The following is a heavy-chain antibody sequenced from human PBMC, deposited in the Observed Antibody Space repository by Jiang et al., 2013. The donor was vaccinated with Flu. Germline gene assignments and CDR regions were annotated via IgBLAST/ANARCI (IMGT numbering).Heavy chain of an antibody. CDR1: GGTFSSYA. V-gene: IGHV1-69*01. D-gene: IGHD5-12*01. Sequence: SWSEVKKPGSSVKVSCKASGGTFSSYAISWVRQAPGQGLEWMGGIIPIFGTANYAQKFQGRVTITADESTSTAYMELSSLRSEDTTVYYCARDQSGYESSWFDPWGQGTLVTVSS. J-gene: IGHJ5*02. CDR2: IIPIFGTA. CDR3: ARDQSGYESSWFDP.